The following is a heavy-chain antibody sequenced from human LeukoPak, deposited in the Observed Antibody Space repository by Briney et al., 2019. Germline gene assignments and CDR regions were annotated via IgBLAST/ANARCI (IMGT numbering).Heavy chain of an antibody. CDR3: ARKPIFASGRHWYYFDN. V-gene: IGHV4-59*08. D-gene: IGHD3-10*01. CDR2: IYHRGST. Sequence: SETLSLTCTVSGGSINISYWSWIRQPPGKGLEWIGYIYHRGSTNYNPSLKSRITVSVDTSKNQFSLKVTSVTAADTAVYYCARKPIFASGRHWYYFDNWGQGTLVTVSS. J-gene: IGHJ4*02. CDR1: GGSINISY.